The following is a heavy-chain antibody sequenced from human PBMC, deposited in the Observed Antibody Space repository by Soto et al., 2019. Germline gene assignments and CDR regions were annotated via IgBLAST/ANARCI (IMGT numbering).Heavy chain of an antibody. CDR1: GVTFTRYS. CDR3: ARESEDLTSNFDY. Sequence: EVQLVESGGGRVKPGGSRRLSGAASGVTFTRYSMHWVRQAPGKGLEWVSSISSTTNYIYYGDSMKGRFTISRDNAKNSLYLEMNSRRAEDTAVYYCARESEDLTSNFDYWGQGTLVTVSS. CDR2: ISSTTNYI. V-gene: IGHV3-21*06. J-gene: IGHJ4*02.